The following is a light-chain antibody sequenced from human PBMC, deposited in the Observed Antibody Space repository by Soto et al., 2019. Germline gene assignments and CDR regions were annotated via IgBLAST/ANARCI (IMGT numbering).Light chain of an antibody. CDR1: QSVISSY. J-gene: IGKJ1*01. CDR3: QQYGRSPWT. V-gene: IGKV3-20*01. Sequence: EIVLTQSPGTLSLSPGETATLSCRSSQSVISSYLAWYQQKPGQPPRLLIFGTSIRATGIPDRISGSGSGTDFSLTISRLEPEDFAVYYCQQYGRSPWTFGQGTKVEVK. CDR2: GTS.